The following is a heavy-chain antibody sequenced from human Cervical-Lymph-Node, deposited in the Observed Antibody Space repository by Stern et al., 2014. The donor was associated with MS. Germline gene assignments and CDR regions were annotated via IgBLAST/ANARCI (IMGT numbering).Heavy chain of an antibody. CDR2: MNPDSGDT. Sequence: QVQLVQSGAEVRKPGASVKVSCKASGYTFTSDDINWVRQAPGQGLEWMGWMNPDSGDTGFAPKFQGRFTLTRDTSITTAFMELSNLRSDDTAVYYCTKAWDSWGPGTLIIVST. J-gene: IGHJ5*01. V-gene: IGHV1-8*01. CDR1: GYTFTSDD. CDR3: TKAWDS.